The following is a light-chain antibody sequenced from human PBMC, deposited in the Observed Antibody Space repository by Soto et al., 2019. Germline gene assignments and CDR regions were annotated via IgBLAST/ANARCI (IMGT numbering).Light chain of an antibody. CDR3: GAWDGSLSVVL. CDR1: SANIGGNY. CDR2: DSD. J-gene: IGLJ2*01. Sequence: QSVLTQPPSVSAAPGQKVTISCSGSSANIGGNYVSWCQHIPGTAPKLVIYDSDKRPSEIPDRFSGSKSGTSATLDITGLQTGDEADYYCGAWDGSLSVVLFGGGTKLTVL. V-gene: IGLV1-51*01.